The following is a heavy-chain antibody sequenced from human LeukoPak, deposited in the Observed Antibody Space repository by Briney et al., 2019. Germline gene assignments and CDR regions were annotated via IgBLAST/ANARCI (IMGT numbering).Heavy chain of an antibody. D-gene: IGHD3-22*01. Sequence: GASVKVSCKASGYTFTSYDINWVRQATGQGLEWMGWISPYNGNTNYAQKLQGRVTMTTDTSTSTAYMELRSLRSDDTAVYYCARVCDSSGHYPIDYWGQGTLVTVSS. CDR3: ARVCDSSGHYPIDY. J-gene: IGHJ4*02. CDR1: GYTFTSYD. V-gene: IGHV1-18*01. CDR2: ISPYNGNT.